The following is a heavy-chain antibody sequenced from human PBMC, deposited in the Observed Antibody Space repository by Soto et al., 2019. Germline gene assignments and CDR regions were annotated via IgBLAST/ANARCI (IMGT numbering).Heavy chain of an antibody. V-gene: IGHV1-18*01. D-gene: IGHD3-9*01. CDR2: ISVNNGNT. J-gene: IGHJ4*02. Sequence: ASVKVSCKASGYTFSTYDISWVRQAPGQGLEWMGWISVNNGNTSYAQNLQGRVTMTTDTSTNTAYMELRSLRSDDTAVYYCAREXRRPYYDILTGYYPFDYWGQGTLVTVSS. CDR3: AREXRRPYYDILTGYYPFDY. CDR1: GYTFSTYD.